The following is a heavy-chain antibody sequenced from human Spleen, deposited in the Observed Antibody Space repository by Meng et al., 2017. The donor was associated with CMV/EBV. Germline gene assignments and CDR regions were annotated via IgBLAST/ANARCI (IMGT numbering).Heavy chain of an antibody. J-gene: IGHJ4*02. D-gene: IGHD2-2*01. CDR2: IYYSGST. CDR3: ARDRYCSSTSCYVGNLDY. CDR1: GCYISSSSYY. Sequence: PLLGSGQGLVKPADTLPLTCTGSGCYISSSSYYWGWIRQPPGKGLEWIGSIYYSGSTYYNPSLKSRVTISVDTSKNQFSLKLSSVTAADTAVYYCARDRYCSSTSCYVGNLDYWGQGTLVTVSS. V-gene: IGHV4-39*07.